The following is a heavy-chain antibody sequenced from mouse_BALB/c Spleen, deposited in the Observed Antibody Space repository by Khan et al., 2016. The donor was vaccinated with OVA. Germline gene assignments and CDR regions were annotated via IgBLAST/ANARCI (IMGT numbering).Heavy chain of an antibody. J-gene: IGHJ3*01. CDR2: IIYTGYT. CDR1: GDSITSGY. V-gene: IGHV3-8*02. Sequence: EVQLQESGPSLVKPSQTLSLTCSVTGDSITSGYWNWIRKFPGNKLEYMGYIIYTGYTYYNPSLKSRISITRHTYKNQYYLQLSSVTDEDTATYYCARSTYRYAFVYWGQGTLVTVSA. CDR3: ARSTYRYAFVY. D-gene: IGHD2-12*01.